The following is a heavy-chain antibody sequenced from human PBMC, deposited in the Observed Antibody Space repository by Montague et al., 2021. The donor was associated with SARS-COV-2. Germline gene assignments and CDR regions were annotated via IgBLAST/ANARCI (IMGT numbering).Heavy chain of an antibody. CDR3: ARIWGTTRGDAFDI. D-gene: IGHD1-26*01. V-gene: IGHV2-70*01. CDR1: GFSLSTSGMC. Sequence: PALVKPTQTLTLTSTFSGFSLSTSGMCVSWIRQPPGKALEWLALIDWDDDKYYSTSLKIRLTISKDTSKNQVVLTMTNMDPVDTATYYCARIWGTTRGDAFDIWGQGTMVTVSS. CDR2: IDWDDDK. J-gene: IGHJ3*02.